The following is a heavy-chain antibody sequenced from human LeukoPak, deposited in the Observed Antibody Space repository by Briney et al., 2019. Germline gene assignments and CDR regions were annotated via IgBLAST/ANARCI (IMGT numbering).Heavy chain of an antibody. V-gene: IGHV3-74*01. Sequence: SGGSLRLSCAASGFTFSSYWISWVRQAPGKGLVWVSRIKSDEITTNYADSVKGRFTISRDNAKNTLYLQMNSLRAEDTAVYYCARGAWTAYYFDYWGQGTLVTVSS. CDR1: GFTFSSYW. CDR2: IKSDEITT. J-gene: IGHJ4*02. D-gene: IGHD3/OR15-3a*01. CDR3: ARGAWTAYYFDY.